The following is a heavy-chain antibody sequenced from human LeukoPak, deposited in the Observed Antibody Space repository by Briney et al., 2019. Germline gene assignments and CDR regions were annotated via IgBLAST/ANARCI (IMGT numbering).Heavy chain of an antibody. J-gene: IGHJ5*02. CDR1: GYTFIDYY. CDR3: APHIAPPNIDPWSGP. V-gene: IGHV1-2*06. D-gene: IGHD6-13*01. CDR2: INPQNGGT. Sequence: ASVKVSCKPSGYTFIDYYIHWVRQAPGQGLEWMGRINPQNGGTTSAEKFQGRVTMTRDTSISTAYMELSRLKSADTAVYYCAPHIAPPNIDPWSGPGGQGTLVTVSS.